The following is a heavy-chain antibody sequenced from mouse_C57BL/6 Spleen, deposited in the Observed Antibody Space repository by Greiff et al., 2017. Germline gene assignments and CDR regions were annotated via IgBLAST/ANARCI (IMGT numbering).Heavy chain of an antibody. J-gene: IGHJ2*01. CDR3: ARVDY. CDR2: ISSGSSTI. V-gene: IGHV5-17*01. CDR1: GFTFSDYG. Sequence: EVMLVESGGGLVKPGGSLKLSCAASGFTFSDYGMHLVRQAPEKGLEWVAYISSGSSTIYYANTVKGRFTFARDNAKNTPFLQMTSLRSEDTAMYYCARVDYWGQGTTLTVSS.